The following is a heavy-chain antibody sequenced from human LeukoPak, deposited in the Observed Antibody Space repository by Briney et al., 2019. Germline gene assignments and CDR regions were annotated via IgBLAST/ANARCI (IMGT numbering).Heavy chain of an antibody. Sequence: GESLRLSCAASGFTFSSYGMHWVRQTPGKGLEWVAVISYDGSNKYYADSVKGRFTISRDNSKNTLYLQMNSLRAEGTAVYYCAKDSGIAVAGIFDYWGQGTLVTVSS. J-gene: IGHJ4*02. D-gene: IGHD6-19*01. CDR2: ISYDGSNK. CDR3: AKDSGIAVAGIFDY. CDR1: GFTFSSYG. V-gene: IGHV3-30*18.